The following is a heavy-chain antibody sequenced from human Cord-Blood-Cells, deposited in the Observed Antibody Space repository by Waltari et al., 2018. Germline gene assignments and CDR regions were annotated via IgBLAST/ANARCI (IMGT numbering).Heavy chain of an antibody. CDR3: ARHSSPYYYYYGMDV. CDR2: IYPGDSDT. V-gene: IGHV5-51*01. Sequence: EVQLVQSGAEVKQPGESLKISCKGSGYSFTSYCTGWVRQMPGKGLEWMGIIYPGDSDTRYSPSFQGQVTISADKSISTAYLQWSSLKASDTAMYYCARHSSPYYYYYGMDVWGQGTTVTVSS. D-gene: IGHD6-19*01. CDR1: GYSFTSYC. J-gene: IGHJ6*02.